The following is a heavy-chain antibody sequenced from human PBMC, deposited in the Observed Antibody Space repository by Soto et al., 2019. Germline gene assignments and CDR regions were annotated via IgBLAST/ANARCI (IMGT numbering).Heavy chain of an antibody. Sequence: GASVKVSCKASGGSFSSFAFSWVRQAPGQGLEWMGGIIPNSGDTEYAQNFQGRVTVTRDTSFNLVYMEMSGLMSDDTAVYYCARDARGTRGFDEMDIWGQGTTVTVSS. J-gene: IGHJ6*02. V-gene: IGHV1-2*02. CDR3: ARDARGTRGFDEMDI. D-gene: IGHD3-9*01. CDR2: IIPNSGDT. CDR1: GGSFSSFA.